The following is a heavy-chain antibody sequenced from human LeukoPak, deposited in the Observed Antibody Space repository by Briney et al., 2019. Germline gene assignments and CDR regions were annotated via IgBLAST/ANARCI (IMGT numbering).Heavy chain of an antibody. J-gene: IGHJ1*01. CDR3: ARALNPERYCSSTSCYTYFQH. Sequence: SVKVSCKASGGTFSSYAISWVRQAPGQGLEWMGGIIPIFGTANYAQKFQGRVTITADESTSTAYMELSSLRSEDTAVYYCARALNPERYCSSTSCYTYFQHWGQGTLVTVSS. V-gene: IGHV1-69*01. CDR2: IIPIFGTA. D-gene: IGHD2-2*02. CDR1: GGTFSSYA.